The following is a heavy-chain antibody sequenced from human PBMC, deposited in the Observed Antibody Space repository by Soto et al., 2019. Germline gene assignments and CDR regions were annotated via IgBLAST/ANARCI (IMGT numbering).Heavy chain of an antibody. CDR2: INAGNGNT. Sequence: ASVKVSCKASGYTFNNYAIHWVRQAPGQRLEWMGWINAGNGNTKYSQKFQGRVTITRDTSASTAYMELSSLRSEDTAVYYCARDLGGWPDYWGQGTLVTVSS. J-gene: IGHJ4*02. CDR3: ARDLGGWPDY. D-gene: IGHD2-15*01. CDR1: GYTFNNYA. V-gene: IGHV1-3*01.